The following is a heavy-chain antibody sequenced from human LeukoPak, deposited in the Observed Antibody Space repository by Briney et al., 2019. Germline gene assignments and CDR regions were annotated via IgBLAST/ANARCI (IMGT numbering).Heavy chain of an antibody. Sequence: PGRSLRLSCAASGFTFDDYAMHWVRQAPGKGLEWVSGISWNSGSIGYADSVEGRFTISRDNAKNSLYLQMNSLRAEDTALYYCAKGKDDSSGYYFDAFDIWGQGTMVTVSS. CDR2: ISWNSGSI. J-gene: IGHJ3*02. D-gene: IGHD3-22*01. V-gene: IGHV3-9*01. CDR1: GFTFDDYA. CDR3: AKGKDDSSGYYFDAFDI.